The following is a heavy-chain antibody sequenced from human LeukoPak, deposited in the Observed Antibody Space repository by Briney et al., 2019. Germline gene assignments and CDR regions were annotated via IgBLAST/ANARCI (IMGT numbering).Heavy chain of an antibody. CDR1: GFTFSSYG. CDR2: ISYDGSNK. J-gene: IGHJ4*02. D-gene: IGHD6-13*01. Sequence: GGSLRLSCAASGFTFSSYGMHWVRQAPGKGLEWVAVISYDGSNKYYADSVKGRFTISRDNSKNTLYLQMNSLRAEDTAVYYCATPGIAAAGNMAFDYWGQGTLVTVSS. V-gene: IGHV3-30*03. CDR3: ATPGIAAAGNMAFDY.